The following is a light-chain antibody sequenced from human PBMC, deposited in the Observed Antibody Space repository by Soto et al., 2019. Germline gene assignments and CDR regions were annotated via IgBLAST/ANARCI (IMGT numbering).Light chain of an antibody. V-gene: IGKV3-20*01. CDR1: QSLSSSY. J-gene: IGKJ1*01. Sequence: EIELTQSPATLSVSPGERATLSCRASQSLSSSYLAWYQQNHGQAPRLLIYGASRRATGIPARFNGSGSRTEFTLTISRLEPEDFAVYYCPQYGFSRRTFGQGTKVDIK. CDR3: PQYGFSRRT. CDR2: GAS.